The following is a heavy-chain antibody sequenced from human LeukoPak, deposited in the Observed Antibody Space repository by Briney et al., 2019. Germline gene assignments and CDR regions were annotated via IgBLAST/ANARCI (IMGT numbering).Heavy chain of an antibody. CDR3: ARGHSRVAGTYYYYGMDV. CDR2: IYHSGST. J-gene: IGHJ6*02. CDR1: GGSISSSSYY. Sequence: SETLSLTCTVSGGSISSSSYYWGWIRQPPGKGLEWIGYIYHSGSTYYNPSLKSRVTISVDRSKNQFSLKLSSVTAADTAVYYCARGHSRVAGTYYYYGMDVWGQGTTVTVSS. V-gene: IGHV4-39*07. D-gene: IGHD6-19*01.